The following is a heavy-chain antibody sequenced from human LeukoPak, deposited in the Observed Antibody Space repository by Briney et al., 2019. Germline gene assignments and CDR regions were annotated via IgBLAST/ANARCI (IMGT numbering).Heavy chain of an antibody. D-gene: IGHD3-3*01. CDR1: GFTFDDYA. Sequence: GRSLRLSCAASGFTFDDYAMHWVRQAPGKGLEWVSGISWNSGSIGYADSVKGRFTISRDNAKNSLYLQMNSLRAEDTALYYCAKDLYRGFWSGYWDAFDIWAKGQWSPSLQ. CDR3: AKDLYRGFWSGYWDAFDI. CDR2: ISWNSGSI. V-gene: IGHV3-9*01. J-gene: IGHJ3*02.